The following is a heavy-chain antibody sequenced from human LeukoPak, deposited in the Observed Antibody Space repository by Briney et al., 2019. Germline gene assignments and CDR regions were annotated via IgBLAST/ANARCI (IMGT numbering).Heavy chain of an antibody. CDR2: IIPILGIA. Sequence: SVKVSCKASGGTFSSYAISWVRQAPGQGLEWMGRIIPILGIANYAQKFQGRVTITADESTSTAYMELSSLRSEDTAVYYCARGGYYYGSGSYPTYGMDVWGQGTTVTVSS. J-gene: IGHJ6*02. CDR3: ARGGYYYGSGSYPTYGMDV. CDR1: GGTFSSYA. V-gene: IGHV1-69*04. D-gene: IGHD3-10*01.